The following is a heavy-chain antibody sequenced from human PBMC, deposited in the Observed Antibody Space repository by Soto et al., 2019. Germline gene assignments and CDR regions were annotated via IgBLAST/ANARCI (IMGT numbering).Heavy chain of an antibody. V-gene: IGHV4-39*01. CDR1: GGSISSSDDY. J-gene: IGHJ4*02. CDR2: VYYSGRT. CDR3: ARQTGGFGYYFDY. Sequence: QRQLQESGPGLVKPSETLSLTCIVSGGSISSSDDYWVWVGQPPGKGLEWIGAVYYSGRTYYNPSLTGRVTISVDTSKNQFSLNLRSVTAADTAVYYCARQTGGFGYYFDYWGQGALVTVSS. D-gene: IGHD3-16*01.